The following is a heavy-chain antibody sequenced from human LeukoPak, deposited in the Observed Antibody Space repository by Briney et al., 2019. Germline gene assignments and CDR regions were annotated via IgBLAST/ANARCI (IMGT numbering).Heavy chain of an antibody. CDR1: GYTLTELS. D-gene: IGHD3-22*01. V-gene: IGHV1-24*01. CDR2: FDPEDGGT. Sequence: EASVKVSCKVSGYTLTELSMHWVRQAPGRGLEWMGGFDPEDGGTFYAQKFQGRVTMTEDTSTDTAYMELSSLRSEDTAVYYCATDYYYDSSGSYYTVDYWGQGTLVTVSS. CDR3: ATDYYYDSSGSYYTVDY. J-gene: IGHJ4*02.